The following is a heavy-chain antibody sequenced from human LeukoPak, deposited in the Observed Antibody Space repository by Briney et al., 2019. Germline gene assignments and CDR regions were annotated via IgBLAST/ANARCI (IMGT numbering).Heavy chain of an antibody. D-gene: IGHD5-12*01. CDR2: IDNDGSSA. J-gene: IGHJ4*02. V-gene: IGHV3-74*01. Sequence: PGGSLRLSCVASGITFSYYWMHWVRQAPGKGLVWVSRIDNDGSSATYADSVKGRFTISRDNAKNTLYLQMNSLRAEDTAVYYCVREGGYDPFEDWDQGTLVTVSS. CDR1: GITFSYYW. CDR3: VREGGYDPFED.